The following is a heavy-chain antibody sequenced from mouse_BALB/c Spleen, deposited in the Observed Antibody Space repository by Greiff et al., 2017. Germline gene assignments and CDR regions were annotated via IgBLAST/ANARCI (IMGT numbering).Heavy chain of an antibody. D-gene: IGHD2-14*01. CDR2: IYPGNSDT. CDR1: GYTFTSYW. V-gene: IGHV1-5*01. J-gene: IGHJ2*01. CDR3: TREGVRLFDY. Sequence: VHVKQSGTVLARPGASVKMSCKASGYTFTSYWMHWVKQRPGQGLEWIGAIYPGNSDTSYNQKFKGKAKLTAVTSTSTAYMELSSLTNEDSAVYYCTREGVRLFDYWGQGTTLTVSS.